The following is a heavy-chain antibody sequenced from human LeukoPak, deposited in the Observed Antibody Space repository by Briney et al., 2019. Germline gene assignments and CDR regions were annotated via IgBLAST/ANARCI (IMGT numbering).Heavy chain of an antibody. CDR3: AKRRGHYDSSGPKNEAFDI. CDR2: IIPIFGTA. D-gene: IGHD3-22*01. J-gene: IGHJ3*02. Sequence: SVKVSCKASGGTFSSYAISWVRQAPGQGLEWMGGIIPIFGTANYAQKFQGRVTITTDESTSTAYMELSSLRSEDTAVYYCAKRRGHYDSSGPKNEAFDIWGQGTMVTVSS. V-gene: IGHV1-69*05. CDR1: GGTFSSYA.